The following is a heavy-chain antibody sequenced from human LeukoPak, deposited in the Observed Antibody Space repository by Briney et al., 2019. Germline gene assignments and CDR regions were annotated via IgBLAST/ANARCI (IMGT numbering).Heavy chain of an antibody. Sequence: GGSLRLSCTTSGFTFSTYTMIWVRQAPGKGLEWVSIISTSGGSTYYADSVKGRFTISRDNSKNTMYLQMNGLTAEDTAVYYCAKEDRPNYYGSAMGWGQGTPVTVSS. J-gene: IGHJ4*02. CDR3: AKEDRPNYYGSAMG. D-gene: IGHD3-10*01. CDR1: GFTFSTYT. CDR2: ISTSGGST. V-gene: IGHV3-23*01.